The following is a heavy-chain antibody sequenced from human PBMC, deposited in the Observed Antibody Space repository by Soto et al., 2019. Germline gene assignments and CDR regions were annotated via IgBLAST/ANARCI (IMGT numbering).Heavy chain of an antibody. J-gene: IGHJ6*02. CDR3: AQGLDTYFSDGMDV. CDR1: GGPLSSFA. Sequence: QVQLVQSGSEVRKPGSSVKVSCKTSGGPLSSFAISWVRQAPGQGLEWVGPFIPVVAMAKYGQNFQGRATITAGQATSTLFMELSSLRFEDTAIYYCAQGLDTYFSDGMDVWGQGTTVTVSS. V-gene: IGHV1-69*04. CDR2: FIPVVAMA.